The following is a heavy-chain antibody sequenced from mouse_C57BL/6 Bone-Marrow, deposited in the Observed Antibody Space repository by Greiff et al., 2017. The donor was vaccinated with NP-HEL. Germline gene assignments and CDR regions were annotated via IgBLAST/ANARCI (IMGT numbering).Heavy chain of an antibody. Sequence: EVKLMESEGGLVQPGSSMKLSCTASGFTFSDYYMAWVRQVPEKGLEWVANINYDGSSAYYLDSLKSRFIISRDNAKNILYLQMSSLKSEDTATYYCARDAPYLFPNWYFDVWGTGTTVTVSS. CDR3: ARDAPYLFPNWYFDV. D-gene: IGHD1-1*01. CDR2: INYDGSSA. V-gene: IGHV5-16*01. J-gene: IGHJ1*03. CDR1: GFTFSDYY.